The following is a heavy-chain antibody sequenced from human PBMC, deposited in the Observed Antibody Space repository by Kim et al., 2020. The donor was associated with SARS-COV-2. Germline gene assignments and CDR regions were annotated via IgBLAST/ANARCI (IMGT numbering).Heavy chain of an antibody. J-gene: IGHJ5*02. V-gene: IGHV1-18*01. Sequence: ASVKVSCKASGYTFTSYGISWVRQAPGQGLEWMGWISAYNGNTNYAQKLQGRVTMTTDTSTSTAYMELRSLRSDDTAVYYCASLTRYCSSTSCWRFDPWGQGTLVTVSS. CDR2: ISAYNGNT. CDR3: ASLTRYCSSTSCWRFDP. CDR1: GYTFTSYG. D-gene: IGHD2-2*01.